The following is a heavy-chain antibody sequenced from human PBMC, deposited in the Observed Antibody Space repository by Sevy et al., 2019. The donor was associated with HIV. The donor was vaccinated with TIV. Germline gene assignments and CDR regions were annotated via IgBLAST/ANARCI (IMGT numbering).Heavy chain of an antibody. CDR3: ARDGGSTDRGKDL. D-gene: IGHD3-16*01. V-gene: IGHV3-21*01. Sequence: GGSLRLSCAASGFTFGSYSMNWVRQAPGKGLEWVSSISSPTDYIYYADSMRGRFTISRDDAKKSLHLEMNSLRAEDTAVYYCARDGGSTDRGKDLWGQGTTVTVSS. CDR1: GFTFGSYS. J-gene: IGHJ6*02. CDR2: ISSPTDYI.